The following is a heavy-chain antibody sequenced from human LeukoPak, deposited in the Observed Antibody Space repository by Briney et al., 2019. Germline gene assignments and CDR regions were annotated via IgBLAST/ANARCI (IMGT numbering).Heavy chain of an antibody. CDR2: IYYSGST. CDR3: ARASDHIDHGWFDP. CDR1: GGSISSYY. D-gene: IGHD2-21*01. J-gene: IGHJ5*02. Sequence: NSSETLSLTCTVSGGSISSYYWSWIRQPPGKGLEWIGYIYYSGSTNYNPSLKSRVTISVDTSKNQFSLKLSSVTAADTAVYYCARASDHIDHGWFDPWGQGTLVTVSS. V-gene: IGHV4-59*01.